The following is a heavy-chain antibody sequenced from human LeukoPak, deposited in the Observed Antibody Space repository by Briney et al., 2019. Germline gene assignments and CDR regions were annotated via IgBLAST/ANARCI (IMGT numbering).Heavy chain of an antibody. CDR3: ARRAGAYSQPYDY. CDR1: GFTVSSNS. D-gene: IGHD4/OR15-4a*01. V-gene: IGHV3-53*01. CDR2: IYSDNT. J-gene: IGHJ4*02. Sequence: GGSLRLSCTVSGFTVSSNSMSWVRQAPGKGLEWVSFIYSDNTHYSDSVKGRFTISRDNSKNTLYLHMNSLRAEDTAVYYCARRAGAYSQPYDYWGQGTLVTVSS.